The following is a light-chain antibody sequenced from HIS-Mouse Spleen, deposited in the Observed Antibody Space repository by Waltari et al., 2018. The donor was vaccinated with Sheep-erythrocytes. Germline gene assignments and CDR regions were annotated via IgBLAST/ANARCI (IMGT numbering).Light chain of an antibody. V-gene: IGLV2-23*01. Sequence: QSALTQPASVSGSPGQSITISFTGTSIDVGSYHLVSWYHQHPGKAPELMIYEGSKRPSGVSNRFSGSKSGNTASLTISGLQAEDEADYYCCSYAGSSTPWVFGGGTKLTVL. CDR1: SIDVGSYHL. CDR3: CSYAGSSTPWV. J-gene: IGLJ3*02. CDR2: EGS.